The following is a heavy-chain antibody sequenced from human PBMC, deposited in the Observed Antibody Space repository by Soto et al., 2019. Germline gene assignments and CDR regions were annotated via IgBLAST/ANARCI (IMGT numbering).Heavy chain of an antibody. J-gene: IGHJ6*02. CDR3: ARRVAVYSNYDGYYYYGMDV. Sequence: SETLSLACTVSGGSISSSSYYWGWIRQPPGKGLEWIGSIYYSGSTYYNPSLKSRVTISVDTSKNQFSLKLSSVTAADTAVYYCARRVAVYSNYDGYYYYGMDVWGQGTTVTVS. V-gene: IGHV4-39*01. CDR2: IYYSGST. CDR1: GGSISSSSYY. D-gene: IGHD4-4*01.